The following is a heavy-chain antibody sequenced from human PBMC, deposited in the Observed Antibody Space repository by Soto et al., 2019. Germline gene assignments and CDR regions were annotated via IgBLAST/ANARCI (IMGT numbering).Heavy chain of an antibody. Sequence: GGSLRLSCAASGFTFSIYAMHWVRQAPGKGLEWVAVIWYDGSNKYYADSVKGRFTISRDNSKNTLYLQMNSLRAEDTAVYYFARVTIAKRDYYYGMDVWGQGTTVTVS. CDR3: ARVTIAKRDYYYGMDV. D-gene: IGHD6-13*01. CDR2: IWYDGSNK. J-gene: IGHJ6*02. V-gene: IGHV3-33*08. CDR1: GFTFSIYA.